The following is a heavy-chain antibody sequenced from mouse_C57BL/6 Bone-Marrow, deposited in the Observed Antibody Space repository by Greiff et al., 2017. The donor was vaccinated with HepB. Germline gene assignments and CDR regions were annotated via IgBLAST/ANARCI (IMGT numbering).Heavy chain of an antibody. D-gene: IGHD1-1*01. V-gene: IGHV1-18*01. CDR2: INPNNGGT. J-gene: IGHJ1*03. CDR1: GYTFTDYN. CDR3: ARERITTVVAFYWYFDV. Sequence: VQLQQSGPELVKPGASVKIPCKASGYTFTDYNMDWVKQSHGKSLEWIGDINPNNGGTIYNQKFKGKATLTVDKSSSTAYMELRSLTSEDTAVYYCARERITTVVAFYWYFDVWGTGTTVTVSS.